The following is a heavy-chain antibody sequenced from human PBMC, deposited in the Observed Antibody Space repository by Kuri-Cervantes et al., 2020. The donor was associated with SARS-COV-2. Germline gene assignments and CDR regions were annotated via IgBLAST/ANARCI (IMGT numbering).Heavy chain of an antibody. J-gene: IGHJ3*02. D-gene: IGHD6-19*01. CDR2: IYYSGST. CDR3: ARGIAVAGVLDI. V-gene: IGHV4-59*01. CDR1: GGSISSYY. Sequence: SETLSLTCTVSGGSISSYYWSWIRQPPGRGLEWIGYIYYSGSTNYNPSLKSRVTISVDTSKNQFSLKLSSVTAADTAVYYCARGIAVAGVLDIWGQGTMVTVSS.